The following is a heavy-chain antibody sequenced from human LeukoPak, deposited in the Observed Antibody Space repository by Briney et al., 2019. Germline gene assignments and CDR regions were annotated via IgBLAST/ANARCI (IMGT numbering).Heavy chain of an antibody. J-gene: IGHJ4*02. Sequence: PSETLSLTCIVSGGSISSSNYYWGWIRQPPGKGLEWIGTIYYSGDSYYNPSLKSRASISVDTSKNRFSLNLNSVTAADTAVYFCARHENIIMVPTAHAFDYWGQGALVTVSS. V-gene: IGHV4-39*01. CDR2: IYYSGDS. CDR1: GGSISSSNYY. CDR3: ARHENIIMVPTAHAFDY. D-gene: IGHD2/OR15-2a*01.